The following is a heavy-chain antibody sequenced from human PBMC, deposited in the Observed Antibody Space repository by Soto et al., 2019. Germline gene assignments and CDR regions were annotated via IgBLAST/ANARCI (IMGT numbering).Heavy chain of an antibody. CDR1: GGSISSSSYY. Sequence: SETLSLTCTVSGGSISSSSYYWGWIRQPPGKGLEWIGSTYYSGSTYYNPSLKGRVTISVDTSKNQFSLKLSSVTAADTAVYYCARWLGYGPHFDYWGQGTLVTVSS. V-gene: IGHV4-39*07. CDR2: TYYSGST. CDR3: ARWLGYGPHFDY. D-gene: IGHD5-12*01. J-gene: IGHJ4*02.